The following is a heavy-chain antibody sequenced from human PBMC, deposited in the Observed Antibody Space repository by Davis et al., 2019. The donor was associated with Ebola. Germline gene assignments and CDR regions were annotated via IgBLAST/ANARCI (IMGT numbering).Heavy chain of an antibody. CDR2: IYHSGST. D-gene: IGHD3-10*01. V-gene: IGHV4-38-2*02. J-gene: IGHJ6*03. Sequence: PSETLSLTCTVSGYSISSGYYWGWIRQPPGKGLEWIGSIYHSGSTYYNPSLKSRVTISVDTSKNQFSLKLSSVTAADTAVYYCARVRVGEMYYYYYYMDGWGKGTTVTVSS. CDR3: ARVRVGEMYYYYYYMDG. CDR1: GYSISSGYY.